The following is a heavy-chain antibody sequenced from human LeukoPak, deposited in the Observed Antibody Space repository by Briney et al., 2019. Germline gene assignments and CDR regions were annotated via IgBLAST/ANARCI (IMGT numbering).Heavy chain of an antibody. V-gene: IGHV3-30*18. CDR2: ISYDGSNK. Sequence: GGSLRLSCAASGFTFSSYGMHWVRQAPGKGLEWVAVISYDGSNKYYADSVKGRFTISRDNSKNTLYLQMNGLRAEDTAVYYCAKDQGLTYYDILTGSEARYYGMDVWGQGTTVTVSS. CDR1: GFTFSSYG. CDR3: AKDQGLTYYDILTGSEARYYGMDV. D-gene: IGHD3-9*01. J-gene: IGHJ6*02.